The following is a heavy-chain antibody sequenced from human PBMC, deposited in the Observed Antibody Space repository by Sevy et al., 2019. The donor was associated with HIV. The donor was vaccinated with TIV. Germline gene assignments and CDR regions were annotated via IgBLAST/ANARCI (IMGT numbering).Heavy chain of an antibody. Sequence: GGSLRLSCAASGFTFGSYSMNWVRQAPGKGLEWVSSISSSSSYIYYADSVKGRFTISRDNAKNSLYLQMNSLRAEDTAVYYCARAPGDYDEYYWGQGTLVTVSS. CDR1: GFTFGSYS. J-gene: IGHJ4*02. CDR2: ISSSSSYI. D-gene: IGHD4-17*01. CDR3: ARAPGDYDEYY. V-gene: IGHV3-21*01.